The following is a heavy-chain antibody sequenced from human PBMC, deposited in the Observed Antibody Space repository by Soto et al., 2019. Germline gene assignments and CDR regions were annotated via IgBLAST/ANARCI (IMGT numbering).Heavy chain of an antibody. CDR3: ERNRRGGLGT. D-gene: IGHD3-16*01. CDR1: A. V-gene: IGHV3-23*01. CDR2: ISASGRTT. Sequence: AGSWISHTPGKGLEWVSAISASGRTTYYADSVKGRFTISRDSSKGTLYLQMNSLRVEVTALFYCERNRRGGLGTWGQAIPV. J-gene: IGHJ5*02.